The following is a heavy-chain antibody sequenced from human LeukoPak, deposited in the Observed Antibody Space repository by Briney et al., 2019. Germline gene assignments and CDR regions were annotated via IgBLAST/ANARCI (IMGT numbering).Heavy chain of an antibody. V-gene: IGHV3-48*01. Sequence: PGGSLRLSCAASGFTFSSYSMNWVRQAPGKGLEWVSYISSSSSTIYYADSVKGRFTISRDNAKNSLYLQMNSLRAEDTAVYYCARAPGYCSSTSCYIDYYYMDVWGKGTTVTVSS. CDR3: ARAPGYCSSTSCYIDYYYMDV. D-gene: IGHD2-2*02. CDR1: GFTFSSYS. J-gene: IGHJ6*03. CDR2: ISSSSSTI.